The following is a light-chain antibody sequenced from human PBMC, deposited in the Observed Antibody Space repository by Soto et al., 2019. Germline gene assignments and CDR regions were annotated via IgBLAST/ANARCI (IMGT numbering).Light chain of an antibody. V-gene: IGKV1-5*01. CDR1: ENIFKF. J-gene: IGKJ4*01. CDR3: QHYNTQSIT. Sequence: DIQLIQSPATLSASVGDRITITCRASENIFKFLAWYQQRSGRAPNLLIYAASDLETGVPSRFSGRGSGTEFTLTIDSLQPDESATYYCQHYNTQSITVGGGTKVDVK. CDR2: AAS.